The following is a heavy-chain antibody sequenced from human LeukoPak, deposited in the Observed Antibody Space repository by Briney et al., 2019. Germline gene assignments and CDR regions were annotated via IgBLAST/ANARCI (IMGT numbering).Heavy chain of an antibody. Sequence: SETLSLTCTVSGGSISRSSYYWGWIRQPPGKGLEWIGSIYYSGSTYYNPSLKSRVTISVVTSKNQFSLKLSSVTAADTAVYYCARRETSTVTTDFDYWGQGTLVTVSS. D-gene: IGHD4-17*01. CDR2: IYYSGST. V-gene: IGHV4-39*01. J-gene: IGHJ4*02. CDR1: GGSISRSSYY. CDR3: ARRETSTVTTDFDY.